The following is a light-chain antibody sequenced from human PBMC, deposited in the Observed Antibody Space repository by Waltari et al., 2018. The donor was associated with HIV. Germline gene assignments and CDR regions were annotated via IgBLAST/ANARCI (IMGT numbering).Light chain of an antibody. V-gene: IGLV2-14*01. CDR2: GNT. Sequence: QSALTQPASVSGSPGPSITISCTGTSDDIGLYHFVSWYQKHPDKAPQLIIYGNTNRPSGVSYRFSGSKSDNTASLTISGLQAEDEADYYCSSFATSDTLLFGGGTKLTVL. CDR3: SSFATSDTLL. CDR1: SDDIGLYHF. J-gene: IGLJ2*01.